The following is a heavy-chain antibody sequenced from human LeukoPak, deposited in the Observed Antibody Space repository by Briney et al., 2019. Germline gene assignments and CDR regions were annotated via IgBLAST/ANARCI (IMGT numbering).Heavy chain of an antibody. CDR3: ARVAYSSTWGYFDY. J-gene: IGHJ4*02. Sequence: PGGSLRLSCAASGSTSSSYEVNWVRQAPGKGLEWVSYISISGSTIYYADSVKGRFTISRDNAKNSLYLQMNSLRAEDTAVYYCARVAYSSTWGYFDYWGQGTLVTVSS. CDR1: GSTSSSYE. CDR2: ISISGSTI. V-gene: IGHV3-48*03. D-gene: IGHD6-13*01.